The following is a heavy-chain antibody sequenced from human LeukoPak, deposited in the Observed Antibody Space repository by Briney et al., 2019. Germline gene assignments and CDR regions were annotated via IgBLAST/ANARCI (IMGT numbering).Heavy chain of an antibody. CDR3: ARDGYGLDTPMVSTNFDY. J-gene: IGHJ4*02. CDR2: TSYDGRNK. CDR1: GFTFRSSA. V-gene: IGHV3-30*04. D-gene: IGHD5-18*01. Sequence: PGGSLRLSCAASGFTFRSSAMHWVRQAPGKGLEWVAVTSYDGRNKYYADSAKGRFTISRDNSKNTLYLQMNSLRPEDTAVYYCARDGYGLDTPMVSTNFDYWGREPWSPSPQ.